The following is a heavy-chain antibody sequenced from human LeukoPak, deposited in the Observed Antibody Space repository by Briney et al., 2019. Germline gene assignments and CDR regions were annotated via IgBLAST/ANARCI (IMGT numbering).Heavy chain of an antibody. V-gene: IGHV5-51*01. D-gene: IGHD3-22*01. CDR1: GYNFTRFW. CDR3: ARSFTYYYDSSGYYYQDY. Sequence: GESLKISCKGSGYNFTRFWIGWVRQMPGKGLEWMGIIYPDDSDTRYSPSFQGQVTISADKSISTAYLQWSSLKASDTAMYYCARSFTYYYDSSGYYYQDYWGQGTLVTVSS. J-gene: IGHJ4*02. CDR2: IYPDDSDT.